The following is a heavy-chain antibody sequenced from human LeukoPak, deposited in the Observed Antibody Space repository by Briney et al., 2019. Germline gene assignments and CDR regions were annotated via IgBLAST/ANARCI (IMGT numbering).Heavy chain of an antibody. D-gene: IGHD1-1*01. CDR2: TYYRSKWYI. J-gene: IGHJ6*02. CDR3: TRVDGNYYYGMDV. Sequence: SQTLSLTCAISGDSVSSNSASWSWIRQSPSRGLEWLGRTYYRSKWYIEYAVSVRSRITINPDTSKNQVSLHLNSVTSEDTAVYYCTRVDGNYYYGMDVWGQGATVTVS. CDR1: GDSVSSNSAS. V-gene: IGHV6-1*01.